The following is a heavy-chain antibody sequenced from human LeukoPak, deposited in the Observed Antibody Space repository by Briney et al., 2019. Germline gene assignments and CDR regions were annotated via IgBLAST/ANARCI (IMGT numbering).Heavy chain of an antibody. J-gene: IGHJ4*02. V-gene: IGHV3-48*02. CDR2: ISSSRTSI. D-gene: IGHD2-2*01. CDR1: GFTLGSYS. Sequence: QAGGSRDLSCAASGFTLGSYSMNWVRQAPGKGREGVAYISSSRTSIYKADSVKGRFTISRDDAKNSLYLQMNSLRDEDTAVYYCARDSPAPPYPKKEYPIGDYWGQGTLVAVSS. CDR3: ARDSPAPPYPKKEYPIGDY.